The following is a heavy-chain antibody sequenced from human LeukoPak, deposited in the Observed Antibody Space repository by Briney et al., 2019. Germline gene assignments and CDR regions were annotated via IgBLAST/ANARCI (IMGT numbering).Heavy chain of an antibody. D-gene: IGHD3-22*01. CDR2: IYYSGST. CDR3: ARGEINYYDSSGYISSFDY. CDR1: GGSFSGYY. Sequence: SETLSLTCAVYGGSFSGYYWGWIRQPPGKGLEWIGSIYYSGSTYYNPSLKSRVTISVDTSKNQFSLKLSSVTAADTAVYYCARGEINYYDSSGYISSFDYWGQGTLVTVSS. V-gene: IGHV4-34*01. J-gene: IGHJ4*02.